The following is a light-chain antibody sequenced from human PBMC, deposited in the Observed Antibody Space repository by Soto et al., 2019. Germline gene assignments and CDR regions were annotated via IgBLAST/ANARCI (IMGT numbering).Light chain of an antibody. J-gene: IGLJ3*02. CDR1: SSYIGAGYD. Sequence: QSVLTQPPSVSGAPGQRVTISCTGSSSYIGAGYDVHWYQQLPGTAPKLLIYANSNRPSGVPDRFSSSKSGTSASLAITGLQAEDDADYYCQSYDSSLSGWVFGGGTKLAVL. CDR2: ANS. V-gene: IGLV1-40*01. CDR3: QSYDSSLSGWV.